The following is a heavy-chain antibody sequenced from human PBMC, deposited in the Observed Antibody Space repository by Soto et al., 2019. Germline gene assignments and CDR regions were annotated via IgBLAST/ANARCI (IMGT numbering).Heavy chain of an antibody. J-gene: IGHJ4*02. D-gene: IGHD4-4*01. V-gene: IGHV3-9*01. CDR2: ISWNRGTI. CDR1: GFTFENYA. Sequence: EVQLVESGGGFVQPGRSLRLSCTSSGFTFENYAMHWVRQAPGKGLEWVSGISWNRGTIGYADSVRGRFTISRDNAKNSLYLQMDSLRPEDTALYYCAKDKLYSNFERYFDYWGRGTLVTVSS. CDR3: AKDKLYSNFERYFDY.